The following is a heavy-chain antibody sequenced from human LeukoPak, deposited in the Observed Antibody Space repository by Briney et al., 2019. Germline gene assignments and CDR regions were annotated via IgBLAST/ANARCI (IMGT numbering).Heavy chain of an antibody. CDR1: GFTFSTYG. CDR3: AKLRTGGLRGGSFDH. CDR2: ISGSGRST. D-gene: IGHD3-16*01. Sequence: GGSLRLSCAASGFTFSTYGMSWVRQAPGKGLEWVSGISGSGRSTYYADSVKGRFTVSRDNSKDTLYLQMSSLRAEDMAVYYCAKLRTGGLRGGSFDHWGQGTLVTVPS. J-gene: IGHJ4*02. V-gene: IGHV3-23*01.